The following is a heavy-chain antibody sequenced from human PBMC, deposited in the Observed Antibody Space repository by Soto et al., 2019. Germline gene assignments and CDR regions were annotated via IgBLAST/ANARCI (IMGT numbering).Heavy chain of an antibody. J-gene: IGHJ2*01. V-gene: IGHV3-30*18. D-gene: IGHD4-17*01. CDR2: ISYDGSDK. CDR3: AKALTTGYWYFDL. CDR1: GFVFSSYG. Sequence: QVQLVESGGGVVQPGRSLRLSCAASGFVFSSYGMHWVRKAPGKGLEWVSLISYDGSDKYYADSVKGRFTISRDNSKNTLSLQMSSLRAEDTALYYCAKALTTGYWYFDLWGRGTLVTVSS.